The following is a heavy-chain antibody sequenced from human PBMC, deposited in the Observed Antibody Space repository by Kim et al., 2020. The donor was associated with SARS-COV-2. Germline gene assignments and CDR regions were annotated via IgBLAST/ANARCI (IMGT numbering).Heavy chain of an antibody. D-gene: IGHD3-16*01. CDR2: IGGNALNT. CDR3: ASRLIMMDY. V-gene: IGHV3-23*01. Sequence: GGSLRLSCTASGFTFSTYAMSWVRQAPVSGLEWVSSIGGNALNTYYSDSVKGRFTISRDNSKNTVYLQMNSLRAEDTAVYYCASRLIMMDYWGQGTLVTV. J-gene: IGHJ4*02. CDR1: GFTFSTYA.